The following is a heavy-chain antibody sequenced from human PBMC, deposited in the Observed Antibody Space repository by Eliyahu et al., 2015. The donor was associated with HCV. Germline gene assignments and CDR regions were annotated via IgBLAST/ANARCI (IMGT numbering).Heavy chain of an antibody. Sequence: EVHLLESGGGFVQPGGSLRLSCAASGFTFSSYAMSWVRQAPGKGLEWVSAIRGSGGDTYYANSVKDRFTISRDNSKNTLYLQMNSLRAGDTAVYYCAALGGLVGATSFDYWGQGTLVTVSS. CDR2: IRGSGGDT. CDR3: AALGGLVGATSFDY. V-gene: IGHV3-23*01. J-gene: IGHJ4*02. CDR1: GFTFSSYA. D-gene: IGHD1-26*01.